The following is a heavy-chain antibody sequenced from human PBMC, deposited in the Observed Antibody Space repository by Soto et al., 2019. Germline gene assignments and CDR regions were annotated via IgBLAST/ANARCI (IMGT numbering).Heavy chain of an antibody. CDR3: ARQRYCSGGSCPYYYYYYMDG. CDR1: GGSISSYY. CDR2: IYYSGST. J-gene: IGHJ6*03. Sequence: SETLSLTCTVSGGSISSYYWSWIRQPPGKGLEWIGYIYYSGSTNYNPSLKSRVTISVDTSKNQFSLKLSSVTAADTAVYYCARQRYCSGGSCPYYYYYYMDGWGKGTTVTVSS. D-gene: IGHD2-15*01. V-gene: IGHV4-59*08.